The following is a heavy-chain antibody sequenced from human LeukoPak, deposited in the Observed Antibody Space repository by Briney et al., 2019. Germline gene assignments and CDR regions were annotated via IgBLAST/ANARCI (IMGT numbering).Heavy chain of an antibody. CDR3: AARDSYGSGSYPIDY. J-gene: IGHJ4*02. CDR2: ISTRRSYI. V-gene: IGHV3-21*01. Sequence: PGGSLRLSCAASGFTFSSYSMNWVRQAPGKGLEWVSSISTRRSYIYYADSVKGRFTISRDNARNSLSLQMNSLRAEDTAVYYCAARDSYGSGSYPIDYWGQGTLVTVSS. D-gene: IGHD3-10*01. CDR1: GFTFSSYS.